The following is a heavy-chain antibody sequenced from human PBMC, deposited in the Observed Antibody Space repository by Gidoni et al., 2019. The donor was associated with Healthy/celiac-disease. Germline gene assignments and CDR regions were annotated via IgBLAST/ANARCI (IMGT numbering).Heavy chain of an antibody. Sequence: QVQLQESGPGLVKPSGTLSLTCAVSGGSISSSNWWSWVRQPPGKGLEWIGEIYHSGSTNYNPSLKSRVTISVDKSKNQFSLKLSSVTAADTAVSYCARDPQPQNRGDPYYYYGMDVWGQGTTVTVSS. CDR1: GGSISSSNW. CDR3: ARDPQPQNRGDPYYYYGMDV. J-gene: IGHJ6*02. V-gene: IGHV4-4*02. D-gene: IGHD3-10*01. CDR2: IYHSGST.